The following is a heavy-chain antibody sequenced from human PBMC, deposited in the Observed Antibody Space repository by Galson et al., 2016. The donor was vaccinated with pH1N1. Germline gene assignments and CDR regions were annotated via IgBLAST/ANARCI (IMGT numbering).Heavy chain of an antibody. Sequence: SVKVSCKASGYTFSNYGLTWVRQAPGQGLEWMGWISAYDGNTIYAQRSQGRVTMTTDTSTSTADMELGSLRPDDTAIYYCARDRGAFDIWGQGTMVTVSS. V-gene: IGHV1-18*01. D-gene: IGHD3-10*01. CDR3: ARDRGAFDI. J-gene: IGHJ3*02. CDR1: GYTFSNYG. CDR2: ISAYDGNT.